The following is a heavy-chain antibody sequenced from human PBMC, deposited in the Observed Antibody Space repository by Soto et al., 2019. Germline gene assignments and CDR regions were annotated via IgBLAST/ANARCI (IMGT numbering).Heavy chain of an antibody. J-gene: IGHJ4*02. D-gene: IGHD5-12*01. V-gene: IGHV3-74*01. Sequence: GGSLRLSCAASGFTLSSYWMHWVRQVPGQGLVWVSRINTDGSATNYADSVKGRFTMSRDNARNTMSLQMNSLRAEDTAVYYCVRGYSDYWGQGTLVTVS. CDR1: GFTLSSYW. CDR2: INTDGSAT. CDR3: VRGYSDY.